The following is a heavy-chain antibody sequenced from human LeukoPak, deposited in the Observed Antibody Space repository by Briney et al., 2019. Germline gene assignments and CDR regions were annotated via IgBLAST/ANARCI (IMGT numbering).Heavy chain of an antibody. CDR1: GGTFSGYY. D-gene: IGHD2-15*01. CDR2: ISHSGGT. CDR3: ARGSSFDGYCSAGACDAGYYDS. V-gene: IGHV4-34*01. J-gene: IGHJ4*02. Sequence: SETLSLTCAVYGGTFSGYYWSWIRQPPGKGLEWIGEISHSGGTNYNPSLKSRITMSVDTSKNQFSLKLSSVTAADTAVYFCARGSSFDGYCSAGACDAGYYDSWGQGTPVTVSS.